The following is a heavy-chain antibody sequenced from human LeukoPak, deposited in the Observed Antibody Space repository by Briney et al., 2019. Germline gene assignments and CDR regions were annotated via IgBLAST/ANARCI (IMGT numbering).Heavy chain of an antibody. Sequence: ASVKVSCKASGYTFTYHYIHLVRQAPGQGLEWMGIINPSNGDTNYAQRFQGRVTMTRDTSTSTVYMELSSLDSEDTAVYYCARRAAALGEAFDIWGQGTMVTVSS. CDR3: ARRAAALGEAFDI. CDR2: INPSNGDT. V-gene: IGHV1-46*01. J-gene: IGHJ3*02. CDR1: GYTFTYHY. D-gene: IGHD6-13*01.